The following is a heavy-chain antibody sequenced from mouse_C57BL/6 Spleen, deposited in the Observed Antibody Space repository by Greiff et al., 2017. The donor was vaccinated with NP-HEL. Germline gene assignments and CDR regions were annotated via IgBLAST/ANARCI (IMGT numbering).Heavy chain of an antibody. CDR2: IYPGDGDT. CDR3: ARPPMVVAPYAMDY. Sequence: QVQLQQSGAELVKPGASVKISCKASGYAFSSYWMNWVKQRPGKGLEWIGQIYPGDGDTNYNGTFKGKVTLTADKASSTAYMQLSSLTSEDSAVYFCARPPMVVAPYAMDYWGQGTSVTVSS. J-gene: IGHJ4*01. V-gene: IGHV1-80*01. D-gene: IGHD1-1*01. CDR1: GYAFSSYW.